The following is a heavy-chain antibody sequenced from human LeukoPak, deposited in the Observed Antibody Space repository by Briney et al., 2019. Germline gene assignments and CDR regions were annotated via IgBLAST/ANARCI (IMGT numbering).Heavy chain of an antibody. CDR1: GGSITRYY. Sequence: TSSETLSLTCSVSGGSITRYYWTWIRQPAGKGLEWIGRIYNSENIKYSPSLKSRVIMSIDTSKNQFSLKLTSVTAADTAVYYCARGFVPPGQLDYHYMDVWGKGTTVTVSS. CDR3: ARGFVPPGQLDYHYMDV. D-gene: IGHD1-1*01. J-gene: IGHJ6*03. V-gene: IGHV4-4*07. CDR2: IYNSENI.